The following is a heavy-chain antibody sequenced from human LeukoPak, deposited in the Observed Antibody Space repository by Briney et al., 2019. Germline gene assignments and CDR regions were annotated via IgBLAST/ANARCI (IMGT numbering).Heavy chain of an antibody. CDR2: IRGCGSSR. D-gene: IGHD4-17*01. CDR1: GYTFSSYA. V-gene: IGHV3-23*01. CDR3: AKGPHDYGDYFDY. Sequence: PGGSLRLSCAAPGYTFSSYAMNWVRQAPGKGLEWVPVIRGCGSSRSYADAVKGRFTISRDNSKNTLYLQMNSLRADDTAVYYCAKGPHDYGDYFDYWGQGTLVTVSS. J-gene: IGHJ4*02.